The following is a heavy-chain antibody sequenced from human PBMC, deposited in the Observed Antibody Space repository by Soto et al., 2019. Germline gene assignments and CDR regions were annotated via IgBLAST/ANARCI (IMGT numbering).Heavy chain of an antibody. V-gene: IGHV1-3*01. CDR3: ARVYQLLWTTYFDY. CDR2: INAGNGNT. D-gene: IGHD2-2*01. Sequence: VQLVQSGAEVKKPGASVKVSCKASGYTFTSYDMHWVRQAPGQRLEWMGWINAGNGNTKYSQKFQGRVTITRDTSASTTYMELSSLRTEDTAVYYFARVYQLLWTTYFDYWGQGTLVTVSS. CDR1: GYTFTSYD. J-gene: IGHJ4*02.